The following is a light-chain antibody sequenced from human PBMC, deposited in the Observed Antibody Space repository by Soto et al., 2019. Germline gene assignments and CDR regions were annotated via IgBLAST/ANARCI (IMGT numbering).Light chain of an antibody. Sequence: EIVVTQSPRTLSLSPGERATLSCRASQSISSSYLAWYQQKPGQAPRLLIYGASNRATGIPDRFSGSGSGTDFTLTISRLEPEDFAVYYCQQYVNSLYTFGQGTKLEIK. CDR3: QQYVNSLYT. V-gene: IGKV3-20*01. CDR1: QSISSSY. J-gene: IGKJ2*01. CDR2: GAS.